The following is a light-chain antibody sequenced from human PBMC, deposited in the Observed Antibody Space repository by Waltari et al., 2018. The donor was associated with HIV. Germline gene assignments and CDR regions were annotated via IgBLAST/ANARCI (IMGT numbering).Light chain of an antibody. V-gene: IGKV4-1*01. CDR3: QQYYARPWT. Sequence: DIVMTQSAESLALSLAEGATITCKSTQNVLYNSNNKNFLAWYQQKPGQSPKLLIYWAYTRESGVPDRFSGSGSGTDFTLTISSLQAEDAAVYYCQQYYARPWTFGQGTKVEIK. CDR2: WAY. CDR1: QNVLYNSNNKNF. J-gene: IGKJ1*01.